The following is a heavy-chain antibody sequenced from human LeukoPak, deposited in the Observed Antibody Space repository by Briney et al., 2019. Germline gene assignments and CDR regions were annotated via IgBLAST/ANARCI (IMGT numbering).Heavy chain of an antibody. D-gene: IGHD3-9*01. CDR3: ARARYDYYYYYGMDV. Sequence: SETLSLTCAVYGGSFSGYYWSWIRQPPGKGLEWIGEINHSGSTNYNPYLRSRVTISVDTSKNQFSLKLSSVTAADTAVYYCARARYDYYYYYGMDVWGQGTTVTVSS. J-gene: IGHJ6*02. CDR1: GGSFSGYY. V-gene: IGHV4-34*01. CDR2: INHSGST.